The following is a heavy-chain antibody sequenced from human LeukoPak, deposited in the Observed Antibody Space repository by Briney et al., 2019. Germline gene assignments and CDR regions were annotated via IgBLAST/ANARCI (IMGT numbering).Heavy chain of an antibody. D-gene: IGHD3-22*01. J-gene: IGHJ4*02. CDR2: ISYDGSNK. CDR3: AKGGYYDSSGYFTIDY. CDR1: GFTFSSYG. Sequence: GRSLRLSCAASGFTFSSYGMHWVRQAPGKGLEWVAVISYDGSNKHYADSVKGRFTISRDNSKNTLYLQMNSLRAEDTAVYYCAKGGYYDSSGYFTIDYWGQGTLVTDSS. V-gene: IGHV3-30*18.